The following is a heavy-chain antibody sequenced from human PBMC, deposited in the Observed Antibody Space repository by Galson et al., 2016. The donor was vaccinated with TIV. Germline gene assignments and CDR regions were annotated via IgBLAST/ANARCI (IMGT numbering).Heavy chain of an antibody. CDR1: GYTFTSFD. Sequence: SVKVSCKASGYTFTSFDISWIRQAPGQGLEWMGWMSPANGNTGYAQKFRGRITMTRHPSTTTVYMELSGLTSEDTAVYYCARDPTSSPRVVRHYYYYGVDVWGQGTTVTV. V-gene: IGHV1-8*01. J-gene: IGHJ6*02. CDR3: ARDPTSSPRVVRHYYYYGVDV. D-gene: IGHD2-21*01. CDR2: MSPANGNT.